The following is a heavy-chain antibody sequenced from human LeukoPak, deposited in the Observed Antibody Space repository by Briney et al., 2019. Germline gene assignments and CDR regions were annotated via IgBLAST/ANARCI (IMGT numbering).Heavy chain of an antibody. Sequence: GGSLRLSCAASGFTVSSNYMSWVRQAPGKGLEWVSVIYSGGSTYYADSVKGRFTISRDNSKNTLYLQMNSLRAEDTAVYYCAKGRDPYYDFWSGYSPFDYWGQGTLVTVSS. CDR3: AKGRDPYYDFWSGYSPFDY. CDR2: IYSGGST. D-gene: IGHD3-3*01. V-gene: IGHV3-53*01. CDR1: GFTVSSNY. J-gene: IGHJ4*02.